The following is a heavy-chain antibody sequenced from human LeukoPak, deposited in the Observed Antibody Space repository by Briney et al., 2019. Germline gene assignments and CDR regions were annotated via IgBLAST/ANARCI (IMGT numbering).Heavy chain of an antibody. V-gene: IGHV3-11*01. J-gene: IGHJ6*02. Sequence: GGSLRLSCAASGFTFNHYYMSWIRQAPGKGLEWVSYISSGGDTMYYGDSVKGRFTISRDNAKNSLYLQMNGLRADDAAVYYCARAEKKSRFGELYSYYYDMDVWGQGTTVTVSS. D-gene: IGHD3-10*01. CDR1: GFTFNHYY. CDR3: ARAEKKSRFGELYSYYYDMDV. CDR2: ISSGGDTM.